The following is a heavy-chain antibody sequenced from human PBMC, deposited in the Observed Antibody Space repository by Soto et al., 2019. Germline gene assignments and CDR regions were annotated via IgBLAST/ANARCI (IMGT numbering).Heavy chain of an antibody. Sequence: PSETLSLTCTVSGGSISSGGYYWSWIRQHPGKGLEWIGYIYYSGSTYYNPSLKSRVTISVDTSKNQFSLKLSSVTAADTAVYYCARAQGGYYDSSGYYYSSPPYFVYWGQGTLVTVSS. D-gene: IGHD3-22*01. CDR2: IYYSGST. CDR3: ARAQGGYYDSSGYYYSSPPYFVY. CDR1: GGSISSGGYY. J-gene: IGHJ4*02. V-gene: IGHV4-31*03.